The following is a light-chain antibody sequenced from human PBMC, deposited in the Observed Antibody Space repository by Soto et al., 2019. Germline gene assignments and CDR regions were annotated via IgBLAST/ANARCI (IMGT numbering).Light chain of an antibody. V-gene: IGKV3-20*01. Sequence: EIVLTQSPGTLSLSPGERATLYCRASQSVGSNYLAWYQQKPGQAPRVLIYGASSRATGIPDRFSGSGSGADFTLTISRLEPEDFAVYYCQQYTTSPFTFGPGTKADIQ. CDR2: GAS. CDR3: QQYTTSPFT. J-gene: IGKJ3*01. CDR1: QSVGSNY.